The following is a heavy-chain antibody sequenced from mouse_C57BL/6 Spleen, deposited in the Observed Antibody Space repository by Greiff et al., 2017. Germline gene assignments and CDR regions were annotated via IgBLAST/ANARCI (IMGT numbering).Heavy chain of an antibody. J-gene: IGHJ2*01. CDR2: ISSGSSTI. D-gene: IGHD4-1*01. V-gene: IGHV5-17*01. Sequence: EVKVVESGGGLVKPGGSLKLSCAASGFTFSDYGMHWVRQAPEKGLEWVAYISSGSSTIDYADTVKGRFTISRDNAKNTLFLQMTSLRSEDTAMYYCARLNWDDYFDYWGQGTTLTVSS. CDR1: GFTFSDYG. CDR3: ARLNWDDYFDY.